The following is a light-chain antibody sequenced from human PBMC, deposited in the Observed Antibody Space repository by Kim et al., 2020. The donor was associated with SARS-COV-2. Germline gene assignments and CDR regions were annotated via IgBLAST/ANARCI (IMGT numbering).Light chain of an antibody. J-gene: IGKJ2*01. CDR3: HQYDASPLYT. Sequence: EIVLTQSPGTLSLSPGERATLSCRASQSVSSSFLAWYQQKPGQAPRLLIYRASSRATGIPDRFSGSGSGTDFTLTISRLEPEDFAVYYCHQYDASPLYTFVQGTKLGI. V-gene: IGKV3-20*01. CDR1: QSVSSSF. CDR2: RAS.